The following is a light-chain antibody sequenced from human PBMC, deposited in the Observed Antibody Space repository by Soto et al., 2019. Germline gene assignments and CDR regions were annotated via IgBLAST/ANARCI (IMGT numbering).Light chain of an antibody. CDR1: QSVNSN. V-gene: IGKV3-15*01. Sequence: EIVMTQSPATLSVSPGERATLSCRASQSVNSNLAWYQQKAGQAPRLLIYGTSTRATGIPARFSGSGSRTEFTLTISSLQFEDFAVYYCQQYNNWPQLTFGGGTKVDIK. CDR2: GTS. J-gene: IGKJ4*01. CDR3: QQYNNWPQLT.